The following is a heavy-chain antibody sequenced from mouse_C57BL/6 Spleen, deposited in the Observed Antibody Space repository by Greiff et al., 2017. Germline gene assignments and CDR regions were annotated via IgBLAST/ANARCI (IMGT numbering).Heavy chain of an antibody. CDR3: AGNSNYRFAY. Sequence: VQLQQSGPGLVAPSQSLSITCTVSGFSLTSYGVDWVRQSPGKGLEWLGVIWGVGSTHYNSALKSRLSISKDNSKSHVFLKMNSLQTDDTAMYYCAGNSNYRFAYWGQGTLVTVSA. J-gene: IGHJ3*01. V-gene: IGHV2-6*01. CDR1: GFSLTSYG. D-gene: IGHD2-5*01. CDR2: IWGVGST.